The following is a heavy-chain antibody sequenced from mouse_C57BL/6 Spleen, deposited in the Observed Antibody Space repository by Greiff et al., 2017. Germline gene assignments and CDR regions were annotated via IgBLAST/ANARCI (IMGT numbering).Heavy chain of an antibody. Sequence: VQLQQSGPELVKPGASVKMSCKASGYTFTDYNMHWVKQSHGKSLEWIGYINPNNGGTSYNQKFKGKATLTVNKSSSTAYMELRSLTSEDSAVYYCARGPLYGTHYYAMDYWGQGTSVTVSS. J-gene: IGHJ4*01. CDR2: INPNNGGT. CDR3: ARGPLYGTHYYAMDY. CDR1: GYTFTDYN. D-gene: IGHD2-1*01. V-gene: IGHV1-22*01.